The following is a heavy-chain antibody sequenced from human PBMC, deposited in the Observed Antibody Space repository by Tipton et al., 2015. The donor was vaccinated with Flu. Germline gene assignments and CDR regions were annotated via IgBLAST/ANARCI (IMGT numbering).Heavy chain of an antibody. V-gene: IGHV4-38-2*02. CDR1: GGSISSGYY. CDR3: ARDLGGHSSGWKGPFDY. D-gene: IGHD6-19*01. J-gene: IGHJ4*02. Sequence: GLVKPSETLSLTCTVSGGSISSGYYWGWIRQPPGKGLEWIGSIYHSGSTYYNPSLKSRVTISVDTSKNQFSLKLSSVTAADTAVYYCARDLGGHSSGWKGPFDYWGQGTLVTVSS. CDR2: IYHSGST.